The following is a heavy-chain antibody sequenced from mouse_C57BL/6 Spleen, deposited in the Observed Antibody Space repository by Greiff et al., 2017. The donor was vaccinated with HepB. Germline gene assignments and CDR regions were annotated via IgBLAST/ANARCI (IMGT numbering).Heavy chain of an antibody. CDR3: ARHEAIYDGYPAWFAY. V-gene: IGHV1-62-2*01. J-gene: IGHJ3*01. CDR2: FYPGSGSI. Sequence: VQLQQSGAELVKPGASVKLSCKASGYTFTEYTIHWVKQRSGQGLEWIGWFYPGSGSIKYNEKFKDKATLTADKSSSTVYMELSRLTSEDSAVYFYARHEAIYDGYPAWFAYWGQGTLVTVSA. CDR1: GYTFTEYT. D-gene: IGHD2-3*01.